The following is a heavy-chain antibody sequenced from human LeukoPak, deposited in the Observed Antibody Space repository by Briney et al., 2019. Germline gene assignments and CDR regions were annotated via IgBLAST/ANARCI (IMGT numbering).Heavy chain of an antibody. CDR3: AKSGAVAGTPQH. CDR2: VSGSGGST. V-gene: IGHV3-23*01. J-gene: IGHJ1*01. D-gene: IGHD6-19*01. CDR1: GFTFSTYA. Sequence: PGGSLRLSCAASGFTFSTYAMSWVRQAPGKGLEWVSTVSGSGGSTYYADSVKGRFTISRDNSQNTLYLLMNSLRAEDTAVYYCAKSGAVAGTPQHWGQGTLATVSS.